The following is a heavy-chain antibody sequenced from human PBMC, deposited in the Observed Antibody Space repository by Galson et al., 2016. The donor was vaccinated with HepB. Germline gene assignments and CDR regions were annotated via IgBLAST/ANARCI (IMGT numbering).Heavy chain of an antibody. CDR2: IYHSGST. Sequence: TLSLTCTVSGASISSGGYYWNWIRQHPEKGLEWIGYIYHSGSTYYNPSLKSRFTILVDTSKNQFSLNLSSVTAADTAVYYCARASLYSSSWFFDYWGQGTLVSVSS. D-gene: IGHD6-13*01. CDR1: GASISSGGYY. V-gene: IGHV4-31*03. J-gene: IGHJ4*02. CDR3: ARASLYSSSWFFDY.